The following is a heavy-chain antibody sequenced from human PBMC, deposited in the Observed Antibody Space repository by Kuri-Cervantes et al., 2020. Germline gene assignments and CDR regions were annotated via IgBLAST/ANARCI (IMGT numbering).Heavy chain of an antibody. D-gene: IGHD3-22*01. J-gene: IGHJ2*01. CDR3: ARSAGGSSGYYMWYFDL. CDR2: INWNGGST. Sequence: LSLTCAASGFTFDDYAMHWVRQAPGKGLEWVSGINWNGGSTGYADSVKGRFTISRDNAKNSLYLQMNSLRAEDTALYYCARSAGGSSGYYMWYFDLWGRGTLVTVSS. V-gene: IGHV3-20*04. CDR1: GFTFDDYA.